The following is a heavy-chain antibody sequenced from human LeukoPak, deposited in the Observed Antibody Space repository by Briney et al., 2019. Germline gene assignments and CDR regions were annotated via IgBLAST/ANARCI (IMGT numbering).Heavy chain of an antibody. CDR2: INPNSGGT. CDR3: ARGRYDFGYVSSVLNTHFDS. J-gene: IGHJ4*02. D-gene: IGHD3-22*01. Sequence: ASVKVSCKASGYTFTGYYMHWVRQAPGQGLEWMGCINPNSGGTNYAQKFQGRVTMTRDTSISTAYMELSRLRSDDTAVYYCARGRYDFGYVSSVLNTHFDSWGQGALVAVSS. CDR1: GYTFTGYY. V-gene: IGHV1-2*02.